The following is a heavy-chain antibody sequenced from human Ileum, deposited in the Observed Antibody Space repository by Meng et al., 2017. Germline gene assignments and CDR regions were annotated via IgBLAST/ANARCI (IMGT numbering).Heavy chain of an antibody. CDR2: IYYSGTT. V-gene: IGHV4-39*01. CDR1: GGSITSSSYS. CDR3: ARQVNSDGYPRYFDF. J-gene: IGHJ4*02. Sequence: QLQLQESGPGLVKPWETLSITSTISGGSITSSSYSCCWIRYPPGKGLEWIGYIYYSGTTYYNPSLKSRATISEDTAKNQFSLNLSSVTAADTAVYYCARQVNSDGYPRYFDFWGQGTLVTVSS. D-gene: IGHD5-24*01.